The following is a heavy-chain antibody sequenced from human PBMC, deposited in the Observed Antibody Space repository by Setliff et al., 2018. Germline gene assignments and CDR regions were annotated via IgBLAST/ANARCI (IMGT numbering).Heavy chain of an antibody. V-gene: IGHV1-18*01. Sequence: ASVKVSCKASGYKFADYGITWVRQAPGQGLEWMGWISGYNSNAHYAQKFQGRITLTIDTSTSTAYMELRSLRSDDTAVYYCARDPQREVYQYGMDVWGQGTTVTVSS. D-gene: IGHD6-19*01. CDR2: ISGYNSNA. CDR1: GYKFADYG. J-gene: IGHJ6*02. CDR3: ARDPQREVYQYGMDV.